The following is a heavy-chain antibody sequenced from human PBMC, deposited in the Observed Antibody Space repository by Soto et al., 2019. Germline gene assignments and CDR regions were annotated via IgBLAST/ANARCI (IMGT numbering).Heavy chain of an antibody. Sequence: AASVKVSCKASGYTFTSYAMHWVRQAPGQRLEWMGWINAGNGNTKYSQKFQGRVTITRDTSASTAYMELSSLRSEDTAVYYCARDGEKFLEWYRYYYYGMDVWGQGTTVTVSS. V-gene: IGHV1-3*01. CDR2: INAGNGNT. D-gene: IGHD3-3*01. J-gene: IGHJ6*02. CDR1: GYTFTSYA. CDR3: ARDGEKFLEWYRYYYYGMDV.